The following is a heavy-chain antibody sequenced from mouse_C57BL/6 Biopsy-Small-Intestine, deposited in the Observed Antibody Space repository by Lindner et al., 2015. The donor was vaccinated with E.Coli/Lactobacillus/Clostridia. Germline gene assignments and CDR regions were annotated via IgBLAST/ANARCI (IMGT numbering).Heavy chain of an antibody. Sequence: VQLQESGGGLVQPKGSLKLSCAASGFSFNTYAMDWVRQAPGKGLEWVARIRSKSNNYATYYADSVKDRFTISRDDSESMLYLQMNNLKTEDTAMYYCVRQDYYGSSPLYAMDYWGQGTSVTVSS. CDR2: IRSKSNNYAT. CDR3: VRQDYYGSSPLYAMDY. J-gene: IGHJ4*01. V-gene: IGHV10-1*01. D-gene: IGHD1-1*01. CDR1: GFSFNTYA.